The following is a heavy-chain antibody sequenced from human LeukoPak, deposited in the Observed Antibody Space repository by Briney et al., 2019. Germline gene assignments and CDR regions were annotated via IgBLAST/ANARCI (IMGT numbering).Heavy chain of an antibody. CDR3: ARGPWIQLWFGSVTYYFDY. CDR1: GGCFSGYY. V-gene: IGHV4-34*01. CDR2: INHSGST. D-gene: IGHD5-18*01. J-gene: IGHJ4*02. Sequence: PGTLSLTCAVYGGCFSGYYWSWIRQPPGKGLEWIGVINHSGSTNYNPSLKSRVTISVDTSKNQFSLKLSSVTAADTAVYYCARGPWIQLWFGSVTYYFDYWGQGTLVTVSS.